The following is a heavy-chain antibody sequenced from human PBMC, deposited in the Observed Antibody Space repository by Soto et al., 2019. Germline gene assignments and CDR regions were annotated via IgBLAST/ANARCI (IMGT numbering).Heavy chain of an antibody. V-gene: IGHV3-23*01. CDR2: ISASGDIT. CDR1: GFTFNTYA. J-gene: IGHJ2*01. CDR3: AKNTDFWYFDL. Sequence: EMQLLESGGGLVQPGGSLRLSCVASGFTFNTYAMDWVRRAPGKGLEWVSAISASGDITYYADSVQGRFTISIYISKNTLYLEIKSLRADDTAIYYCAKNTDFWYFDLWGRGTLVTVSS. D-gene: IGHD2-2*02.